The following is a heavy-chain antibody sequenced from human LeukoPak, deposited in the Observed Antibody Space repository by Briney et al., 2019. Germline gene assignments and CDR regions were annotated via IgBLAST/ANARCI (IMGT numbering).Heavy chain of an antibody. CDR3: ARGLRLPSRSTPAVPHV. J-gene: IGHJ6*04. V-gene: IGHV4-34*01. CDR1: GGSFSDYY. Sequence: TTSETLSLTCAVYGGSFSDYYWNWIRQPPGKGLEWIGEINHSETTNYNPSLKSRVTISVDTSKNQFSLRLSSVTAADTAVYYCARGLRLPSRSTPAVPHVWGKGTTVTVSA. CDR2: INHSETT. D-gene: IGHD2/OR15-2a*01.